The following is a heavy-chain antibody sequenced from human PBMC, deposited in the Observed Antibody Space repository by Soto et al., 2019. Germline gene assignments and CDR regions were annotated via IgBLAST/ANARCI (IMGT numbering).Heavy chain of an antibody. CDR2: IKHSGIT. D-gene: IGHD3-9*01. J-gene: IGHJ5*02. Sequence: EPLSLTCAVYGQSVSGYYCSWIRQPPGKGLEWIGEIKHSGITNYNPSLKSRVTISVDTSKNQFSLKLSSVTAADTAVYYCARTPLRYFTWFDPWGQGTLVTVSS. CDR3: ARTPLRYFTWFDP. CDR1: GQSVSGYY. V-gene: IGHV4-34*01.